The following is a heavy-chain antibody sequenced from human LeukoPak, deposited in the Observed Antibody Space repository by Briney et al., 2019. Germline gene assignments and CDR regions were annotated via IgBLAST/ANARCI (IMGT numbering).Heavy chain of an antibody. V-gene: IGHV3-48*03. D-gene: IGHD5-12*01. CDR1: GFTFSSYE. CDR2: ISSGSTM. Sequence: SGGSLRLSCAASGFTFSSYEMNWVRQAPGKGLEWVSSISSGSTMYYADSVKGRFTISRDNAKNSLYLQMNSLRAEDTAVYYCARGLRYNYWGQGTPVTVSS. CDR3: ARGLRYNY. J-gene: IGHJ4*02.